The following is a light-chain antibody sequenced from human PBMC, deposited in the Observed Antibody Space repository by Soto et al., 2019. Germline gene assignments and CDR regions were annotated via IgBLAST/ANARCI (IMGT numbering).Light chain of an antibody. Sequence: DIQVTQSPSSLSASVGDRVTITCQASQDISNHLHWYQQKPGKAPELLIYDASNLETGVPSRFSGSGSGANFTFTISSLQPDDIATYYCQRSVHKITFGGGTKVNIK. J-gene: IGKJ4*01. CDR1: QDISNH. V-gene: IGKV1-33*01. CDR3: QRSVHKIT. CDR2: DAS.